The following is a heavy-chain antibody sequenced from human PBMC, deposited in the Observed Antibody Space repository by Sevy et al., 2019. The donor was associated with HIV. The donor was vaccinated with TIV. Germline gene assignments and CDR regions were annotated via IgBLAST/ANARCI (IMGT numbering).Heavy chain of an antibody. D-gene: IGHD3-22*01. CDR2: IKQDMSEK. CDR1: GFTFSSYW. J-gene: IGHJ4*02. Sequence: GCLRLSCAASGFTFSSYWMTWVHQAPGKGLEWVANIKQDMSEKYYADSVKGRFTISRDNARNSLYLQMESLRAEDTAVYYCARAQQVTMLVVIGGLYFDFWGQGTLVTVSS. CDR3: ARAQQVTMLVVIGGLYFDF. V-gene: IGHV3-7*01.